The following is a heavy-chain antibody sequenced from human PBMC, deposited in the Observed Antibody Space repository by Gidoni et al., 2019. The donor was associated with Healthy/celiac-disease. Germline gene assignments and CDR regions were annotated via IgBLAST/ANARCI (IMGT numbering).Heavy chain of an antibody. D-gene: IGHD6-13*01. V-gene: IGHV3-9*01. CDR1: GFTFDDYA. CDR3: AKGNRWQLVGWFDP. Sequence: EVQLVESGGGLVQPGRSLRLSCAASGFTFDDYAMHWVRQAPGKGLEWVSGISWNSGSIGYADSVKGRFTISRDNAKNSLYLQMNSLRAEDTALYYCAKGNRWQLVGWFDPWGQGTLVTVSS. J-gene: IGHJ5*02. CDR2: ISWNSGSI.